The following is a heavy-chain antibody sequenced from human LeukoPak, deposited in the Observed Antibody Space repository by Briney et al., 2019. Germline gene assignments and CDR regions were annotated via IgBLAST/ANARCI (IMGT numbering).Heavy chain of an antibody. J-gene: IGHJ4*02. V-gene: IGHV4-34*01. Sequence: PSETLSLTCAVYGGSFSGYYWSWIRQPPGKGLEWIGEISHSGSTYYSPSLKSRLTISVDTSKNQFSLMLTSVTAADTAVYYCARDPRFSPFDYWGQGTLVTVSS. CDR2: ISHSGST. CDR3: ARDPRFSPFDY. CDR1: GGSFSGYY.